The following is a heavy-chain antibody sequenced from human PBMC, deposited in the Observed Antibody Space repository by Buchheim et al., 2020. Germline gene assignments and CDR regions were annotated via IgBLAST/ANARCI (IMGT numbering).Heavy chain of an antibody. V-gene: IGHV1-46*01. D-gene: IGHD5-18*01. CDR2: INPSGGST. CDR3: AREPGTAMVTVGGDFDY. CDR1: GYTFTSYY. J-gene: IGHJ4*02. Sequence: QVQLVQSGAEVKKPGASVKVSCKASGYTFTSYYMHWVRQAPGQGLEWMGIINPSGGSTSYAQQFQGRVTMTRDTSTSPVHMELSSLRSEDTAVYYCAREPGTAMVTVGGDFDYWGQGTL.